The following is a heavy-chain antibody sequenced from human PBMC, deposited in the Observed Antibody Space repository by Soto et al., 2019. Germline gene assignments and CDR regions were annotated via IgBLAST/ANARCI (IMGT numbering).Heavy chain of an antibody. Sequence: QVQLVESGGGLVKPGGSLRLSCAASGFTFSDYYMSWIRQAPGKGLEWVSYISSSSSYTNYADSVKGRFTISRDNAKNSLYLQMNSLRAEDTAVYYCARDLSLRYSGSYPRWVTLGYWSQGTLVTVSS. J-gene: IGHJ4*02. CDR2: ISSSSSYT. V-gene: IGHV3-11*06. CDR3: ARDLSLRYSGSYPRWVTLGY. CDR1: GFTFSDYY. D-gene: IGHD1-26*01.